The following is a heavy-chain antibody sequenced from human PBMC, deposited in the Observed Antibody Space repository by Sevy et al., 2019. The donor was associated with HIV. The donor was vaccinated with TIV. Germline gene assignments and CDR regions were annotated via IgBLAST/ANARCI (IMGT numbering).Heavy chain of an antibody. J-gene: IGHJ4*02. D-gene: IGHD3-3*01. V-gene: IGHV3-23*01. CDR3: AGRKVGDFWSGSLRGPWAGGPLFDY. CDR1: GITFSSYA. Sequence: GGSLRFSCAASGITFSSYAVTWVRQAPGKGLEWVSSISHTGDNIYYADSVRGRFTISRDNSKSTLYLHMSSLRAEDTAVYYCAGRKVGDFWSGSLRGPWAGGPLFDYWGQGTLVTVSS. CDR2: ISHTGDNI.